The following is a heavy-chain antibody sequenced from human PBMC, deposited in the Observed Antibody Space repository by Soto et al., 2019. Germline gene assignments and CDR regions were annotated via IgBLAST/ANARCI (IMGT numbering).Heavy chain of an antibody. CDR1: GFSLSSNGVG. V-gene: IGHV2-5*02. CDR2: IYWDDDH. CDR3: AQEMYYRTYFDS. J-gene: IGHJ4*02. D-gene: IGHD3-10*01. Sequence: QITLRESGPALVRPTQTLTLTCTFSGFSLSSNGVGVGWIRQPPGKALEWLALIYWDDDHRYSPSLKTRLTITKDTTKNQVVLTMTKLDPVDTATYYCAQEMYYRTYFDSRGQGTLVTVSS.